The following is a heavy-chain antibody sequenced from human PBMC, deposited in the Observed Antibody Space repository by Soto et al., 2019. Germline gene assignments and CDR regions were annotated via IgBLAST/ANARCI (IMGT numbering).Heavy chain of an antibody. J-gene: IGHJ4*02. D-gene: IGHD6-13*01. CDR2: ISHDGSKK. Sequence: QVQLVESGGGVVQPGRSLRLSCAASGFTFSSYGMHWVRQAPGKGLEWVAVISHDGSKKYYADSVKGRFIISRDNSKNTLYLQMNSLRAEDTAVYYCAKELWQLAGNSCDYWGQGTLVTVSS. CDR3: AKELWQLAGNSCDY. CDR1: GFTFSSYG. V-gene: IGHV3-30*18.